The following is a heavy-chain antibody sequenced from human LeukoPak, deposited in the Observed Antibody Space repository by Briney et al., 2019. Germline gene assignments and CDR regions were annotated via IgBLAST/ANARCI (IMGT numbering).Heavy chain of an antibody. Sequence: PSETLSLTCAVSGVSIIHHDWSWIRQPPGRGLEWIGNIYASGSTYFNPSLRSRVAISVDTSKNQFSLNLTSVTAADTAMFYCARLKPNFLGTFDSWGQGALVTVSS. V-gene: IGHV4-4*09. CDR1: GVSIIHHD. CDR2: IYASGST. CDR3: ARLKPNFLGTFDS. D-gene: IGHD7-27*01. J-gene: IGHJ4*02.